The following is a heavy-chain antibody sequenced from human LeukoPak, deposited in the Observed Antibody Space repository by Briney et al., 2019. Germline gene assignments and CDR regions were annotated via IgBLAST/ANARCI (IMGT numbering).Heavy chain of an antibody. Sequence: GGSLRLSCAASGFTFSSYAMSWVRQAPGKGLEWVSGISGSGGSTYYADSVKGRFTISRDNAKNSLYLQMNSLRAEDTAVYYCARDAVVVVAASGPGYYFDYWGQGTLVTVSS. CDR3: ARDAVVVVAASGPGYYFDY. CDR1: GFTFSSYA. J-gene: IGHJ4*02. V-gene: IGHV3-23*01. D-gene: IGHD2-15*01. CDR2: ISGSGGST.